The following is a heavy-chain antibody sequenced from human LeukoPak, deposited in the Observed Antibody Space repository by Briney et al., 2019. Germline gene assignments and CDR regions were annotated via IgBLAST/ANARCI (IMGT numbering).Heavy chain of an antibody. CDR3: ARSNQADDY. Sequence: PGGSLRLSCAASGFTFSSYWMSWVRQAPGKGLVWVARINPGGSSITYADSVKGRFTISRDNAKNTLYLQMDSLRAEDTGVYYCARSNQADDYWGQGTLVTVSS. J-gene: IGHJ4*02. D-gene: IGHD1-14*01. V-gene: IGHV3-74*01. CDR1: GFTFSSYW. CDR2: INPGGSSI.